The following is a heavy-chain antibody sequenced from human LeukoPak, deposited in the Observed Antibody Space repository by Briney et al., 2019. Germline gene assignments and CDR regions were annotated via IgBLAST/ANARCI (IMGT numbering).Heavy chain of an antibody. CDR3: ARVPRDSSGWYDY. Sequence: GGSLRLSCAASGFTFSSYAMHWVRQAPGKGLEWVAVISYDGSSKYYADSVKGRFTISRDNSKNTLYLQMNSLRAEDTAVYYCARVPRDSSGWYDYWGQGTLVTVSS. V-gene: IGHV3-30-3*01. J-gene: IGHJ4*02. D-gene: IGHD6-19*01. CDR1: GFTFSSYA. CDR2: ISYDGSSK.